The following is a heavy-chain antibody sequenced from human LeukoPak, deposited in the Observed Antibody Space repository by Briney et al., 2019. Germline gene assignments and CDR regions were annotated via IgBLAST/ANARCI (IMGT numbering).Heavy chain of an antibody. J-gene: IGHJ4*02. D-gene: IGHD2-8*02. CDR3: AKDGSWSCTD. CDR2: IAHHGNNK. CDR1: GFTFSSSA. Sequence: GGSLRLSCGASGFTFSSSAMHWVRQGPGKGLEWVAYIAHHGNNKYYADSVKGRFTISRDNSKGSLYLQMNSLRADDTAVYYCAKDGSWSCTDWGQGTLVRVSP. V-gene: IGHV3-30*02.